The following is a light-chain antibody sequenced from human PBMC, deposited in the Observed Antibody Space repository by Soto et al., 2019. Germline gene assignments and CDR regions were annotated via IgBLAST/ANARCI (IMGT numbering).Light chain of an antibody. CDR2: EVT. CDR3: CSYAGSSTYV. V-gene: IGLV2-23*02. Sequence: QSVLTQPASVSGSPGQSITISCTGTSSDVGSYNLVSWYQQHPGKAPKFMIFEVTQRPSGVSNRFSGSKSGNTASLTISGLQAEDEADYYCCSYAGSSTYVFVTGTKVTVL. J-gene: IGLJ1*01. CDR1: SSDVGSYNL.